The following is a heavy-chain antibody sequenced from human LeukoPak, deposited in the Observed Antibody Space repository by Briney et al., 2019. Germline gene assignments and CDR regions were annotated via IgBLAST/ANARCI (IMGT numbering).Heavy chain of an antibody. CDR1: GLTFSSSW. V-gene: IGHV3-7*01. D-gene: IGHD5-18*01. J-gene: IGHJ4*02. Sequence: GGSLRLSCAVSGLTFSSSWMDWVRQAAGKGLEWVASINPDGNKKYSADSVKGRFTISRDNAENSLSLQMNSLRVEDTAFYYCARDLAYSRLDYWGQGMLVTVSS. CDR3: ARDLAYSRLDY. CDR2: INPDGNKK.